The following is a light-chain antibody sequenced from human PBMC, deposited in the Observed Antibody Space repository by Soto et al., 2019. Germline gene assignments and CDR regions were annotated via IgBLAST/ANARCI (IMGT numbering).Light chain of an antibody. CDR2: TAS. V-gene: IGKV1-39*01. CDR3: QQSYSRPRT. J-gene: IGKJ1*01. CDR1: QSSSTY. Sequence: DIQMTQSPSSLSASVGDRVTITCRASQSSSTYVNWYQQKPGKAPNLLIYTASSLQSGVPSRFSGSGSGTDFTLTISSLQPEDFATYFCQQSYSRPRTFGQGTKVDIK.